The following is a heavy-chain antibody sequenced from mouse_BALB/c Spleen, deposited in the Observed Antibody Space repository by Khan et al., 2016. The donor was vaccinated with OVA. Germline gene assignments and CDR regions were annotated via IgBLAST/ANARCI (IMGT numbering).Heavy chain of an antibody. Sequence: EVELVESGGGLVKPGGSLKLSCAASGFTFSSYTMSWVRQTPEKRLEWVATISSGGTYTYYPDSVKGRFTISRDNAKKPLSLQMSSLKSEDTAMYYCTRDGNYAHWYFDVWGAGTTVTVSS. CDR1: GFTFSSYT. V-gene: IGHV5-6-4*01. CDR3: TRDGNYAHWYFDV. J-gene: IGHJ1*01. D-gene: IGHD2-1*01. CDR2: ISSGGTYT.